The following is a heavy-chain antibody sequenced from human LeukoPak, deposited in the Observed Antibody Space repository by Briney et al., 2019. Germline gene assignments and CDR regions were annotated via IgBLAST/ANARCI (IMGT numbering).Heavy chain of an antibody. CDR3: ARESERITMVRGTFDI. Sequence: PSETLSLTCTVSGGSISSSSYYWGWIRQPPGKGLEWIGSIYYSGSTYYNPSLKSRVTISVDTSKNQFSLKLSSVTAADTAVYYCARESERITMVRGTFDIWGQGTMVIVSS. CDR1: GGSISSSSYY. V-gene: IGHV4-39*07. CDR2: IYYSGST. J-gene: IGHJ3*02. D-gene: IGHD3-10*01.